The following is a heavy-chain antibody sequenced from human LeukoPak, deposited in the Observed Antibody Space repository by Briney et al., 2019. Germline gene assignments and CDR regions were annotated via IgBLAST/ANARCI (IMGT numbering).Heavy chain of an antibody. CDR1: GFTFSSYA. Sequence: GGSLRLSCAASGFTFSSYAMSWVRQAPGKGLEWVSAISGSGGSTYYADSVKGRFTISRDNSKNTLYLQMNSLRAEDTAVYYCAKDFHPYYDIWGEGDYFDYWGQGTLVTVSS. D-gene: IGHD3-9*01. V-gene: IGHV3-23*01. J-gene: IGHJ4*02. CDR3: AKDFHPYYDIWGEGDYFDY. CDR2: ISGSGGST.